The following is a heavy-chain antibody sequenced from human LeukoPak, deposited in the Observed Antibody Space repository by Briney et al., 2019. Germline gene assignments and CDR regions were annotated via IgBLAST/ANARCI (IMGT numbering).Heavy chain of an antibody. D-gene: IGHD1-1*01. J-gene: IGHJ4*02. CDR1: GFTFSNYA. Sequence: GGSLRLSCAASGFTFSNYAMSWVRQAPGRGLEWVSSISGSGGSTYYADSVKGRFTISRDNSKNTLYLQMYSLRAEDTAVYYCAKVEGASKASVYWGQGALVTVSS. CDR3: AKVEGASKASVY. CDR2: ISGSGGST. V-gene: IGHV3-23*01.